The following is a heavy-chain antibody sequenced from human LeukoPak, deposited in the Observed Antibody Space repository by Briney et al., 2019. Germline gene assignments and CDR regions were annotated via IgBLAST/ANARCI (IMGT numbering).Heavy chain of an antibody. CDR3: ARAYYDILTGYEGDAFDI. J-gene: IGHJ3*02. D-gene: IGHD3-9*01. V-gene: IGHV4-4*07. Sequence: SETLSLTCTVSGGTISTYYWSWIRQPAGKGLEWIGRIYTSGSTNYNPSLKSRVTMSVDTSKNQFSLKLSSVTAADTAVYYCARAYYDILTGYEGDAFDIWGQGTMVTVSS. CDR1: GGTISTYY. CDR2: IYTSGST.